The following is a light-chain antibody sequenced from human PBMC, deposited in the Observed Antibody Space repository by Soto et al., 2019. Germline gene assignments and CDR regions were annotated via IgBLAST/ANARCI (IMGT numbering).Light chain of an antibody. V-gene: IGLV2-14*01. CDR2: EVT. J-gene: IGLJ2*01. CDR3: SSYTTSSTVI. CDR1: SSDVGAYNY. Sequence: QSVLTQPASVSGSPGQSITISCTGTSSDVGAYNYVFWYQQHPGKAPKVMIYEVTNRPSGVSNRFSGSKSGYTASLTISGLQAEDEADYFCSSYTTSSTVIFGGGTKLTVL.